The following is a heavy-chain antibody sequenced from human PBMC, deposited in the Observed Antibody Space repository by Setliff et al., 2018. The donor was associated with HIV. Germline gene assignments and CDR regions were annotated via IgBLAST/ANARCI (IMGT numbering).Heavy chain of an antibody. V-gene: IGHV3-48*01. Sequence: GGSLRLSCTASGFTFGDYAMSWVRQAPGKGLEWVSFISMSSHTSVIYSDSVKGRFTISRDNARNSFYLQMNSLRVDDTAVYSCAKAAGMTCSGSSCYSDYWGQGTLVTVSS. D-gene: IGHD2-15*01. J-gene: IGHJ4*02. CDR3: AKAAGMTCSGSSCYSDY. CDR1: GFTFGDYA. CDR2: ISMSSHTSV.